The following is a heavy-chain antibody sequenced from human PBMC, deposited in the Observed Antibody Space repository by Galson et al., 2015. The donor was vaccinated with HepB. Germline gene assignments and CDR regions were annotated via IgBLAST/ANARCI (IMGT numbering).Heavy chain of an antibody. Sequence: SLRLSCAASGFTFSSYAMSWVRQAPGKGLEWVAVISYDGSNKYYADSVKGRFTISRDNSKNTLYLQMNSLRAEDTAVYYCARDGGLGAAAGTGAFDIWGQGTMVTVSS. CDR1: GFTFSSYA. CDR3: ARDGGLGAAAGTGAFDI. D-gene: IGHD6-13*01. CDR2: ISYDGSNK. V-gene: IGHV3-30*04. J-gene: IGHJ3*02.